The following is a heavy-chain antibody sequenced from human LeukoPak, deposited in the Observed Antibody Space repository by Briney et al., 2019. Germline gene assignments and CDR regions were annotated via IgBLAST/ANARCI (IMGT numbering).Heavy chain of an antibody. CDR3: ASLNPNFDY. CDR2: IYHSGST. CDR1: GYSISSGYY. V-gene: IGHV4-38-2*02. J-gene: IGHJ4*02. Sequence: PSETLSLTCTVSGYSISSGYYWGWIRQPPGKGLEWIGSIYHSGSTYYNPSLKSRVTISVDTSKNQFSLKLSSVTAADTAVYYCASLNPNFDYWGQGTLVTVSS.